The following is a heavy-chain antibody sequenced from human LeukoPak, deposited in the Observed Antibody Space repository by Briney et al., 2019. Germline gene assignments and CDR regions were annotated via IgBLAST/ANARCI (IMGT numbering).Heavy chain of an antibody. Sequence: ASVKVSCKASGYTFTGYYMHWVRQAPGQGLEWMGWINPNSGGTNYAQKLQGRVTMTRDTSISTAYMELSRLRSDDTAVYYCARGWWGCSGGSCYGGYFDYWGQGTLVTVSS. CDR3: ARGWWGCSGGSCYGGYFDY. CDR2: INPNSGGT. CDR1: GYTFTGYY. D-gene: IGHD2-15*01. J-gene: IGHJ4*02. V-gene: IGHV1-2*02.